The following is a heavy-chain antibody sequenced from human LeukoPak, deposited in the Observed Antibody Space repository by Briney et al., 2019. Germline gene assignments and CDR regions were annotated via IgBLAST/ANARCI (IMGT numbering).Heavy chain of an antibody. CDR1: GGSISSSSSY. CDR3: ARDSSGYYQVFDY. CDR2: IYYSGSS. J-gene: IGHJ4*02. V-gene: IGHV4-39*07. D-gene: IGHD3-22*01. Sequence: SETLSLTCSVSGGSISSSSSYWGWIRQPPGKGLEWIGSIYYSGSSFDNPALKSRVTMSVDTSKNQFSLKLSSVTAADTAVYYCARDSSGYYQVFDYWGQGTLVTVSS.